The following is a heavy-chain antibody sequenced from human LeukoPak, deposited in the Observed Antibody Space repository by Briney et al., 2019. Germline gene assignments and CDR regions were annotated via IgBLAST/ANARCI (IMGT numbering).Heavy chain of an antibody. D-gene: IGHD5-12*01. Sequence: SETLSLTCAVYGGSFSGYYWSWIRQPPGKGLEWIGEINHSGSTNYNPSLKSRVTVSVGTSKNQFSLKLTSVTAADTAVYYCARARGTVAIDYWGQGTLVTVSS. CDR1: GGSFSGYY. CDR2: INHSGST. CDR3: ARARGTVAIDY. J-gene: IGHJ4*02. V-gene: IGHV4-34*01.